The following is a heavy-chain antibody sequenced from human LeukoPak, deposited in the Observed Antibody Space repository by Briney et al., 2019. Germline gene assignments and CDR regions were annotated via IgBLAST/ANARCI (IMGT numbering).Heavy chain of an antibody. CDR3: AGGIYGSGLSY. J-gene: IGHJ4*02. D-gene: IGHD3-10*01. CDR1: GFTFSSYS. V-gene: IGHV3-48*01. Sequence: GGSLRLSCAASGFTFSSYSMNWVRQAPGKGLEWVSYISSSSTIYYADSVTGRFTISRDNAKNSLYLQMNSLRAEDTALYYCAGGIYGSGLSYWGQGTLVTVSS. CDR2: ISSSSTI.